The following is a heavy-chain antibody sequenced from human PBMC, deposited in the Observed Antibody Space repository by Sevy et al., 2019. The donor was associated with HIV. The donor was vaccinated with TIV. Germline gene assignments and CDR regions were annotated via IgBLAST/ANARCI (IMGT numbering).Heavy chain of an antibody. Sequence: ASVKVSCKASGYTFNDYVMHWVRQAPGQGLEWMGWINPNSGGTIYAQRFRGRVTMTRDTSISTAYMELSRLRSDDTAVYYCASLSGYYYDSSRYYNTDAFDIWGQGTMVTVSS. CDR2: INPNSGGT. CDR1: GYTFNDYV. J-gene: IGHJ3*02. CDR3: ASLSGYYYDSSRYYNTDAFDI. V-gene: IGHV1-2*02. D-gene: IGHD3-22*01.